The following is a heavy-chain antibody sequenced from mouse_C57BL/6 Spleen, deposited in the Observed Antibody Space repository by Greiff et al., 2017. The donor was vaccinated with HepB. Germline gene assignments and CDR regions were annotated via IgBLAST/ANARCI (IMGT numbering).Heavy chain of an antibody. J-gene: IGHJ2*01. CDR1: GYTFTSYW. CDR2: IDPSDSYT. D-gene: IGHD4-1*01. V-gene: IGHV1-50*01. Sequence: QVQLKQPGAELVKPGASVKLSCKASGYTFTSYWMQWVKQRPGQGLEWIGEIDPSDSYTNYNQKFKGKATLTVDTSSSTAYMQLSSLTSEDSAVYYCARGKTGTDYWGQGTTLTVSS. CDR3: ARGKTGTDY.